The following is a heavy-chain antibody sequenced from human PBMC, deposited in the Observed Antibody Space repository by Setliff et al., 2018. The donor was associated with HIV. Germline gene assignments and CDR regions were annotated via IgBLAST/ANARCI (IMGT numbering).Heavy chain of an antibody. CDR2: IHYDERT. CDR1: GGSIRSSGYS. D-gene: IGHD3-22*01. V-gene: IGHV4-39*01. CDR3: ASRIYYYDESRVLRAEGFVP. Sequence: TSETLSLTCAVSGGSIRSSGYSWSWIRQPPGKGLEYIGSIHYDERTYYNPSLKSRVTISLDTSKNQFSLKLTSVTAADTAMYYCASRIYYYDESRVLRAEGFVPWGQGTLVTVLL. J-gene: IGHJ5*02.